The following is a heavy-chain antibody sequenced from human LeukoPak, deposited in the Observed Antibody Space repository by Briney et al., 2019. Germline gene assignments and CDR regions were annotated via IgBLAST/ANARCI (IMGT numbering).Heavy chain of an antibody. CDR2: IYHSGST. D-gene: IGHD5-18*01. CDR1: GYSISSSYY. CDR3: ARALVDTAMVTFGYYYYMDV. Sequence: PSETLSLTCAVSGYSISSSYYWGWIRQPPGKGLEWIGTIYHSGSTHYNPSLKSRVTLSVDTSKNQFSLKLRSVTAADTAVYYCARALVDTAMVTFGYYYYMDVWGKGTTVTVSS. V-gene: IGHV4-38-2*01. J-gene: IGHJ6*03.